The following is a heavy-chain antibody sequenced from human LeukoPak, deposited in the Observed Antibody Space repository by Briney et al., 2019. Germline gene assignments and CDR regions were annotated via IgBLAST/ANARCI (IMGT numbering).Heavy chain of an antibody. CDR2: ISAYNGNT. D-gene: IGHD5/OR15-5a*01. CDR1: GYTFTRYG. V-gene: IGHV1-18*04. J-gene: IGHJ4*02. Sequence: ASVKVSCKASGYTFTRYGISWVRQAPGQGLEWMGWISAYNGNTNYAQKVQDRVTMTRDTSTSTAYMELRSLRSDDTAVYYCARVDKDGDYWGQGTLVTVSS. CDR3: ARVDKDGDY.